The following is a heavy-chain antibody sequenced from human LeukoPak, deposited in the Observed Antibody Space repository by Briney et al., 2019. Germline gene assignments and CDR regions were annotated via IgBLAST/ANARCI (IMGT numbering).Heavy chain of an antibody. CDR2: INPNSGGT. D-gene: IGHD3-10*01. V-gene: IGHV1-2*02. CDR1: GYTFTGYY. CDR3: ARGVTMVRGVKGHFGY. J-gene: IGHJ4*02. Sequence: ASVTVSCKASGYTFTGYYMHWVRQAPGQGLEWMGWINPNSGGTNYAQKFQGRVTMTRDTSISTAYMELSRLRSDDTAVYYCARGVTMVRGVKGHFGYWGQGTLVTVSS.